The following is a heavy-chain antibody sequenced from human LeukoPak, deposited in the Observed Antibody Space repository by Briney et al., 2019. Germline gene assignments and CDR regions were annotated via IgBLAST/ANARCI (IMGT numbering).Heavy chain of an antibody. V-gene: IGHV3-53*01. CDR2: IYSGGNT. D-gene: IGHD3-22*01. Sequence: GGSLRLSCAASGFTVSSNYMSWVRQAPGKGLEWVSVIYSGGNTYYADSVKGRFTISRDNSKNTLYLQMNSLRAEDTAVYYCARAVSSGYDPFDYWGQGTLVTVS. J-gene: IGHJ4*02. CDR1: GFTVSSNY. CDR3: ARAVSSGYDPFDY.